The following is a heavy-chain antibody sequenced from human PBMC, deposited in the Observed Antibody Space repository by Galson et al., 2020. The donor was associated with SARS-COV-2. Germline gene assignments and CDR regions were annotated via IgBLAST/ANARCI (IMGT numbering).Heavy chain of an antibody. CDR2: IYYSGST. J-gene: IGHJ6*02. CDR3: ARVILVRGVIINHLYGMDV. CDR1: GGSISSYY. V-gene: IGHV4-59*13. D-gene: IGHD3-10*01. Sequence: SETLSLTCTVSGGSISSYYWSWIRQPQGKGLEWIGYIYYSGSTNYNPSLKSRVTISVDTSKNQFSLKLSSVTAADPAVYYCARVILVRGVIINHLYGMDVWGQGTTVTVSS.